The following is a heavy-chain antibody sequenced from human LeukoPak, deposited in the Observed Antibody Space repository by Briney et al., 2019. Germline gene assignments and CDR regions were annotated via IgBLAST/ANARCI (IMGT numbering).Heavy chain of an antibody. V-gene: IGHV3-7*01. D-gene: IGHD3-22*01. Sequence: GGSLRLSCAASGFTFSSYWMSWVRQAPGKGLEWVANIKQDGSEKYYVDSVKGRFTISRDNAKNSLYLQMNSLRAEDTAVYYCARTPPSIYDSSDDYFDYWGQGTLVTVSS. CDR3: ARTPPSIYDSSDDYFDY. J-gene: IGHJ4*02. CDR1: GFTFSSYW. CDR2: IKQDGSEK.